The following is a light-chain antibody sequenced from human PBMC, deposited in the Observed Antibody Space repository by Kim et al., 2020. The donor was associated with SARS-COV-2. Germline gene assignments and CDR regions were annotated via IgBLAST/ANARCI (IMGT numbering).Light chain of an antibody. CDR3: QRYRT. CDR1: QSGSSTF. Sequence: TLTLSPGERATLSCRARQSGSSTFVAWYQQKPGQAPRLLIDGGSSRATGVPDRFSGSGSGTDFTLTSSRLEPEDFAVYYCQRYRTFGQGTKVDIK. V-gene: IGKV3-20*01. CDR2: GGS. J-gene: IGKJ1*01.